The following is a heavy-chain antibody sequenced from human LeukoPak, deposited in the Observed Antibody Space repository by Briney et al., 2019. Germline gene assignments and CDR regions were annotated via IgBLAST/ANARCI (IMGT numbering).Heavy chain of an antibody. CDR3: ARNLKNYYDSNGYFDY. J-gene: IGHJ4*02. V-gene: IGHV3-21*01. Sequence: GRSLRLSCAASGFTFSSYNINWVRQAPGKGLEWVSSISSSGDYIYYADSVKGRFTISRDNAKNSLYLQMNSLRAEDTAAYYCARNLKNYYDSNGYFDYWGQGTLVTVSS. D-gene: IGHD3-22*01. CDR2: ISSSGDYI. CDR1: GFTFSSYN.